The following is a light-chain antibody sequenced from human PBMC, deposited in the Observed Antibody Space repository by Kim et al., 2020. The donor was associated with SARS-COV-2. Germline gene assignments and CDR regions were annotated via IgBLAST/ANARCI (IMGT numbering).Light chain of an antibody. Sequence: SLSPGQRATISGGASQDSSGFSAWYQQRPGRAPRLLIDDASTRATGIPARFSGSGSRTDFTLTISTLDPEDFAIYYCQRSSWPITFGQGTRLEIK. J-gene: IGKJ5*01. CDR1: QDSSGF. CDR3: QRSSWPIT. CDR2: DAS. V-gene: IGKV3-11*01.